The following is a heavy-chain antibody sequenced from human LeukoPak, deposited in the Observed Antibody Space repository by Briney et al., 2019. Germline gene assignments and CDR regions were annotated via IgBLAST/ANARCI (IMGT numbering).Heavy chain of an antibody. Sequence: PSETLSLTCTVSGGSISSYYWSWIRQPPGKRLEWIGYIHSSGSTKYNPSLESRVTISVDTSKNQFSLRLSSVTAADTALYYCARDYQGGYFDSWCQGTLVTVSP. CDR2: IHSSGST. D-gene: IGHD2-15*01. J-gene: IGHJ4*02. CDR3: ARDYQGGYFDS. V-gene: IGHV4-59*01. CDR1: GGSISSYY.